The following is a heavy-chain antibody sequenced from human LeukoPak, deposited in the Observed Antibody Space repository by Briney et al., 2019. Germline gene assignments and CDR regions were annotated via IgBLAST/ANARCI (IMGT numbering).Heavy chain of an antibody. Sequence: PGGSLRLSCAGSGFIFSGYAMTWVRQAPGKGLEWVSVISGSGGRIYYADSVKGRFTISRDNSKNTLYLQMNSLRAEDTAVYYCAKXXALXYFDGFLFGNMDVWGKGTTVSVSS. CDR1: GFIFSGYA. CDR3: AKXXALXYFDGFLFGNMDV. V-gene: IGHV3-23*01. CDR2: ISGSGGRI. D-gene: IGHD3-9*01. J-gene: IGHJ6*03.